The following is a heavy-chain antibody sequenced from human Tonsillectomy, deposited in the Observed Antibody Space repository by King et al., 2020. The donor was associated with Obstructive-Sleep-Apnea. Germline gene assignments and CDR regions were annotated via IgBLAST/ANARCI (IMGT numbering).Heavy chain of an antibody. CDR2: MYYSGNT. D-gene: IGHD5-12*01. V-gene: IGHV4-59*08. Sequence: QLQESGPGLVKPSETLSLTCTVSGGSISNYYWSWIRQPPGKGLEWIGYMYYSGNTNFNPSLRSRVTISADTSKIQFALRLSSVTAADTAVYYCARHRGVEDYGGYGDYFDYWGQGTLVTVSS. CDR3: ARHRGVEDYGGYGDYFDY. CDR1: GGSISNYY. J-gene: IGHJ4*02.